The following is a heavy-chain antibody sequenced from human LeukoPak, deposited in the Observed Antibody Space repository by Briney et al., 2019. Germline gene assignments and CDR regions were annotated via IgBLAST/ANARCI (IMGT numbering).Heavy chain of an antibody. CDR2: ISYDGSNK. CDR1: GFTFSSYA. CDR3: AKDKRDYYYYYMDV. J-gene: IGHJ6*03. V-gene: IGHV3-30*04. Sequence: GGSLRLSCAAPGFTFSSYAMHWVRQAPGKGLEWVAVISYDGSNKYYADSVKGRFTISRDNSKNTLYLQMNSLRAEDTAVYYCAKDKRDYYYYYMDVWGKGTTVTISS.